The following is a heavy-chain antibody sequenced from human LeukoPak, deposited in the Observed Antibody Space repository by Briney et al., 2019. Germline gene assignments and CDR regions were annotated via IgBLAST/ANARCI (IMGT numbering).Heavy chain of an antibody. CDR2: ISSDGTNK. CDR1: GFTFSRYG. J-gene: IGHJ6*02. CDR3: AKDPIAVAGNNYYRMDV. Sequence: GGSLRLSCAASGFTFSRYGMYWVRQAPGKGLEWVAVISSDGTNKYYADSVKGRFTISRDNPKNTLYLQMNSLRAEDTAVYYCAKDPIAVAGNNYYRMDVWGQGTTVSVPS. V-gene: IGHV3-30*18. D-gene: IGHD6-19*01.